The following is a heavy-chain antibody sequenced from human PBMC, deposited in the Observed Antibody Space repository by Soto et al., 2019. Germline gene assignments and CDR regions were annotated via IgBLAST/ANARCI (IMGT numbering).Heavy chain of an antibody. Sequence: ASEKVSCKASGYTFTGYYMHWVRQAPGQGLEWMGWINPNSGGTNYAQKFQGWVTMTRDTSISTAYMELSRLRSDDTAVYYCARDRPIRSHLGYYYYGMDVWGQGTTVTVSS. CDR1: GYTFTGYY. V-gene: IGHV1-2*04. CDR3: ARDRPIRSHLGYYYYGMDV. D-gene: IGHD3-16*01. J-gene: IGHJ6*02. CDR2: INPNSGGT.